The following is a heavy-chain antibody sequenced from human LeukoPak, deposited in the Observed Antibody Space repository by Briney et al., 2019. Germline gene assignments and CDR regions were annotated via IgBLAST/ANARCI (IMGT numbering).Heavy chain of an antibody. CDR2: INHSGST. D-gene: IGHD3-3*01. V-gene: IGHV4-38-2*02. CDR3: ARLLGYDFWSGYYRGGYYFDY. CDR1: GYSISSGYY. J-gene: IGHJ4*02. Sequence: PSETLSLTCTVSGYSISSGYYWSWIRQPPGKGLEWIGEINHSGSTNYNPSLKSRVTISVDTSKNQFSLKLSSVTAADTAVYYCARLLGYDFWSGYYRGGYYFDYWGQGTLVTVSS.